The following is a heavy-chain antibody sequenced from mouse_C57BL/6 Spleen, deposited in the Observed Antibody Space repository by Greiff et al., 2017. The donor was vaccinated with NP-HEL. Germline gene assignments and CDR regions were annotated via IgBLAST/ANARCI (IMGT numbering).Heavy chain of an antibody. CDR3: AREPLQLRLRRYAMDY. CDR2: IWSGGST. J-gene: IGHJ4*01. CDR1: GFSLTSYG. D-gene: IGHD3-2*02. Sequence: QVQLQQPGPGLVQPSQRLSITCTVSGFSLTSYGVHWVRQSPGKGLEWLGVIWSGGSTAYNAAFISRLSISKDNSKSQVFFKMNSLQADDTAIYYCAREPLQLRLRRYAMDYWGQGTSVTVSS. V-gene: IGHV2-2*01.